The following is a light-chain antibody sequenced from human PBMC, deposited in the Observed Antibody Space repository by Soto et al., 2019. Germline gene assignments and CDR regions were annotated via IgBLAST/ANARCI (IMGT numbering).Light chain of an antibody. J-gene: IGKJ4*01. CDR1: QSVSSN. CDR3: QQYNNWPLT. CDR2: GAS. V-gene: IGKV3-15*01. Sequence: ESLITQSASTLSVSPGERATLSCRASQSVSSNLAWYQQKPGQAPRLLIYGASTRATGIPARFSGSGSETDFTLTISSLEPEDFAVYYCQQYNNWPLTFGGGTKVDIK.